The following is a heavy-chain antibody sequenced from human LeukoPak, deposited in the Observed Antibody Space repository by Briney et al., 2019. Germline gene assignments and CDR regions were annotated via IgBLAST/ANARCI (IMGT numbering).Heavy chain of an antibody. CDR3: ARSQQLSFDY. D-gene: IGHD6-13*01. CDR1: GGSISSYY. J-gene: IGHJ4*01. Sequence: SETRSLTCTVSGGSISSYYWSWNRQPPGKGLEWIGYIYYSGSTNYNPSLKSRVTISVDTSKNQFSLKLSSVTAADTAVYYCARSQQLSFDYWGHETLVAVSS. V-gene: IGHV4-59*08. CDR2: IYYSGST.